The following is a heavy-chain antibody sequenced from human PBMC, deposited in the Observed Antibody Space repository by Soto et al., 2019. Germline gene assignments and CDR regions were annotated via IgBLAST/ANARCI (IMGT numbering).Heavy chain of an antibody. J-gene: IGHJ4*02. D-gene: IGHD6-6*01. CDR1: GFTFSSYG. CDR2: ISYDGSNK. CDR3: AKDRVSSSSAIMDY. V-gene: IGHV3-30*18. Sequence: QVQLVESGGGVVQPGRSLRLSCAASGFTFSSYGMHWVRQAPGKGLEWVAVISYDGSNKYYADSVKGRFTISRDNSKNTLYLQRNSLRAEDTAVYYCAKDRVSSSSAIMDYWGQGTLVTVSS.